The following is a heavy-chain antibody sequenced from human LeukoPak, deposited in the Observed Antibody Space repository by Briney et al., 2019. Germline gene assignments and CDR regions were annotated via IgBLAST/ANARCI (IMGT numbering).Heavy chain of an antibody. Sequence: HPGGSLRLSCTASGFTFGDYAMTWVRQAPGKGLEWVGFIRSKAYGGTIEYAASVKGRFTISRDDSKSSAYLQMNSLKTEDTAVYYCIRGRVHLDYWGQGTLVTVSS. CDR2: IRSKAYGGTI. CDR1: GFTFGDYA. V-gene: IGHV3-49*04. J-gene: IGHJ4*02. CDR3: IRGRVHLDY.